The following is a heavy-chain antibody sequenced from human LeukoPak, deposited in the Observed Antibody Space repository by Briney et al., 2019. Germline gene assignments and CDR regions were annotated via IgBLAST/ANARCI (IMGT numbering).Heavy chain of an antibody. CDR1: DYSISSGYY. D-gene: IGHD5-12*01. Sequence: SETLSLTCTVSDYSISSGYYWGWIQQPPGKGLGWIGSIYNSGSTYYNPPLNIRVTISVDTSKNQLSLKLSSVTAADTALYYCARGGYDQARGYWDQGTRVTVSS. CDR3: ARGGYDQARGY. J-gene: IGHJ4*02. V-gene: IGHV4-38-2*02. CDR2: IYNSGST.